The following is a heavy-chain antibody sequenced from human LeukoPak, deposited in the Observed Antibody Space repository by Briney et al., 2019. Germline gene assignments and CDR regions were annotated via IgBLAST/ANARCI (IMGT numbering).Heavy chain of an antibody. CDR1: GGSISSGGYS. Sequence: KSSQTLSLTCAVSGGSISSGGYSWSWIRQPPGKGLEWIGYIYHSGSTYYNPSLKSRVTISVDTSKNQFSLKLSSVTAADTAVYYCARVTDDSSGPHFDYWGQGTLVTVSS. CDR3: ARVTDDSSGPHFDY. CDR2: IYHSGST. J-gene: IGHJ4*02. V-gene: IGHV4-30-2*05. D-gene: IGHD3-22*01.